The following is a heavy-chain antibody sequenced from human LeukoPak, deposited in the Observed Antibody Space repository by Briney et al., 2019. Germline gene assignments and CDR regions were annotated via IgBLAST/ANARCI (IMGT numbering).Heavy chain of an antibody. CDR1: GGSISSYF. Sequence: SETLSLTCTASGGSISSYFWSWIRQPPGKGLEWIGYIYNSGTTNYNPSLKSRVTMSLDTSKNQFSLTLSSVTAADTAIYYCARRATSGNYQMLHFDSWGQGILVTVSS. CDR3: ARRATSGNYQMLHFDS. D-gene: IGHD1-7*01. V-gene: IGHV4-59*08. J-gene: IGHJ4*02. CDR2: IYNSGTT.